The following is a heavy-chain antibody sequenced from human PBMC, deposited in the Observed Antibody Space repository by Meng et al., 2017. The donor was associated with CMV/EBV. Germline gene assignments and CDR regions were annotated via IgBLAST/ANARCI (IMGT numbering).Heavy chain of an antibody. V-gene: IGHV3-9*01. D-gene: IGHD3-3*01. J-gene: IGHJ6*02. CDR1: GFTFDDYA. CDR2: ISWNSGSI. CDR3: AKDITIFGVVISSYGMDV. Sequence: GGSLRLSCAASGFTFDDYAMHWVRQAPGKGLEWVSGISWNSGSIGYADSVKGRFTISRDNAKNSLYLQMNSLRAGDTALYYCAKDITIFGVVISSYGMDVWGQGTTVTVSS.